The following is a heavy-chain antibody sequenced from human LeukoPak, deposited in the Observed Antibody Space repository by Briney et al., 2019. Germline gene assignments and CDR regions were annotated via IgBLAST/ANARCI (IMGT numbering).Heavy chain of an antibody. J-gene: IGHJ4*02. CDR1: GYTFTSYG. V-gene: IGHV1-18*01. CDR2: ISAYNGNT. D-gene: IGHD3-10*01. Sequence: GASVKVSCKASGYTFTSYGISWVRQAPGQGLEWMGWISAYNGNTNYAQKLQGKVTMTTDTSTSTAYMELRSLRSDDTAVYYCAREHYYGSGSYGRSDYWGQGTLVTVSS. CDR3: AREHYYGSGSYGRSDY.